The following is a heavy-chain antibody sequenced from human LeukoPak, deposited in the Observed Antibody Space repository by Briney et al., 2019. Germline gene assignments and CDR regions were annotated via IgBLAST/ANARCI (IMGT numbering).Heavy chain of an antibody. CDR1: GFIFSIYA. CDR2: ISYDGNNK. V-gene: IGHV3-30*04. D-gene: IGHD6-19*01. CDR3: AKDVRAVVGPLDY. J-gene: IGHJ4*02. Sequence: PGGSLRLSCAASGFIFSIYAMHWVRQAPGKGLEWVAVISYDGNNKYYADSVKGRFTISRDNSKNTLYLQMNSLRAEDTAVYYCAKDVRAVVGPLDYWGQGTLVTVSS.